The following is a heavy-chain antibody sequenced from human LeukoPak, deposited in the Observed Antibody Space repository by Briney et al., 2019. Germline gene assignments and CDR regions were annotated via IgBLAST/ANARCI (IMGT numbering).Heavy chain of an antibody. CDR3: ARRTRADY. J-gene: IGHJ4*02. D-gene: IGHD2-2*01. V-gene: IGHV3-48*03. CDR1: GFMFSSYE. CDR2: IRSRGGTI. Sequence: PGGSLRLSCAASGFMFSSYEMNWVRQAPGKGLEWVSYIRSRGGTIYYADSVKGRFTISRDNAKNSLYLQMNSLRAEDTAVYYCARRTRADYWGQGTLVTVSP.